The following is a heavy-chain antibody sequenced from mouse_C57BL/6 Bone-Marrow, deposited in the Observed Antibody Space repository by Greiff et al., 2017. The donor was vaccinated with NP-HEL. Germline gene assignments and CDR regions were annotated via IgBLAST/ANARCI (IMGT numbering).Heavy chain of an antibody. CDR1: GYTFTSYW. CDR2: IHPNSGST. Sequence: VQLQQPGAELVKPGASVKLSCKASGYTFTSYWMHWVKQRPGQGLEWIGMIHPNSGSTNYNEKFKSKATLTVDKSSSTAYMQLSSLTSEDSAVYYCARNLLTGTNFDYGGQGTTLTVSS. V-gene: IGHV1-64*01. CDR3: ARNLLTGTNFDY. D-gene: IGHD4-1*01. J-gene: IGHJ2*01.